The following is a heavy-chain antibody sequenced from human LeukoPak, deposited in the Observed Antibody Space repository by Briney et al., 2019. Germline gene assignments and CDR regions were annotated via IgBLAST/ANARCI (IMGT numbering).Heavy chain of an antibody. CDR1: GFTFSSYW. J-gene: IGHJ3*02. V-gene: IGHV3-20*04. D-gene: IGHD1-26*01. CDR2: INWNGGST. CDR3: ARTLADSGSYYWLVAFDI. Sequence: GGSLRLSCAASGFTFSSYWMSWVRQAPGKGLEWVSGINWNGGSTGYADSVKGRFTISRDNAKNSLYLQMNSLRAEDTALYYCARTLADSGSYYWLVAFDIWGQGTMVTVSS.